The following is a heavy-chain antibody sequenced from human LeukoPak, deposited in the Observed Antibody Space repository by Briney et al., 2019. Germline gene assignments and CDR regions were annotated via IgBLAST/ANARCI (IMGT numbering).Heavy chain of an antibody. CDR2: IRAYNGNT. D-gene: IGHD3-22*01. V-gene: IGHV1-18*01. Sequence: ASVKVSCRASGYTFTSYGISWVRQAPGQGLEWMGWIRAYNGNTNYAQKLQGRVTMTTDTSTSTAYMELRSLRSHDTAVYYCARSRYYYDSSGYYRTPCYDYWGQGTLVTVSS. J-gene: IGHJ4*02. CDR1: GYTFTSYG. CDR3: ARSRYYYDSSGYYRTPCYDY.